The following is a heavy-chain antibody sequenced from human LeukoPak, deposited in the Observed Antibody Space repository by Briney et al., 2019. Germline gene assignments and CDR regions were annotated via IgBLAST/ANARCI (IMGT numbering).Heavy chain of an antibody. CDR1: GFTVSSNY. D-gene: IGHD3-3*01. CDR3: ARVGVDLHYYYYMDV. Sequence: GGSLRLSCAASGFTVSSNYMSWVRQAPGKGLEWVSVIYSGGSTYYADSVKGRFIISRDNSKNTLFLQMDSLRAEDTALYYCARVGVDLHYYYYMDVWGKGTTVAVSS. J-gene: IGHJ6*03. CDR2: IYSGGST. V-gene: IGHV3-53*01.